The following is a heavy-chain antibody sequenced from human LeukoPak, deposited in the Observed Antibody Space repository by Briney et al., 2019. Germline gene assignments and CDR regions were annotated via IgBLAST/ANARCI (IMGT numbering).Heavy chain of an antibody. J-gene: IGHJ4*02. D-gene: IGHD6-19*01. CDR2: IWYDGSNK. CDR3: AREGGPYSSGWYTIIDY. V-gene: IGHV3-33*08. CDR1: GFTFSSYG. Sequence: GGPLRLSCAASGFTFSSYGMHWVRQAPGKGLEWVAVIWYDGSNKYYADSVKGRFTISRDNTKNTLYLQMNSLRAEDTAVYYCAREGGPYSSGWYTIIDYWGQGTLVTVSS.